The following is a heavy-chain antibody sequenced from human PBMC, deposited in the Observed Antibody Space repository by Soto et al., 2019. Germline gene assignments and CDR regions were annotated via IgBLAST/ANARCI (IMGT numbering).Heavy chain of an antibody. CDR1: GGTFSSYA. CDR2: IIPIFGTA. J-gene: IGHJ5*02. D-gene: IGHD6-13*01. V-gene: IGHV1-69*01. CDR3: ARDAPAGSPRKNVGFDP. Sequence: QVQLVQSGAEVKKPGSSVKVSCKASGGTFSSYAISWVRQAPGQALEWMGGIIPIFGTANYAQKFQGRVTVNADDSTSTAYMERSSLRSEDTAVYYCARDAPAGSPRKNVGFDPGGQGTLVTVSS.